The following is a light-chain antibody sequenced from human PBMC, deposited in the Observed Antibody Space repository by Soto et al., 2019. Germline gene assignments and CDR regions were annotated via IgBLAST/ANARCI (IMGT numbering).Light chain of an antibody. CDR2: DVD. J-gene: IGLJ1*01. CDR3: AAWDDSLNEYV. V-gene: IGLV2-8*01. CDR1: IGDVGGYYY. Sequence: QSALTQPPSASESPGQSVTISCSGTIGDVGGYYYVSWYQHHPGRAPKLLIYDVDKRPPGVPSRFSGSKSGNTASLTVSGLQADDEADYCCAAWDDSLNEYVFGDGTKVTVL.